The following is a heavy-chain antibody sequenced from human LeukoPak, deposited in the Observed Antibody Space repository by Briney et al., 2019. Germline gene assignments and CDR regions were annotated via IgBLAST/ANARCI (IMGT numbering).Heavy chain of an antibody. CDR2: IYYSGST. D-gene: IGHD3-10*01. J-gene: IGHJ4*02. Sequence: PSETLSLTCTVSGGSISSSSYYWAWIRQPPGKGLEWIGNIYYSGSTYYNPSLKSRVTISVDTSKNQFSLKLSSVTAADTAVYYCARERWFGYWGQGTLVTVSS. CDR3: ARERWFGY. CDR1: GGSISSSSYY. V-gene: IGHV4-39*07.